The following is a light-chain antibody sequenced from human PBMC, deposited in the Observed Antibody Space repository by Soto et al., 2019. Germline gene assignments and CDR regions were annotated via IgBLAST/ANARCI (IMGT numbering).Light chain of an antibody. J-gene: IGKJ2*01. CDR2: ASS. CDR1: QCLSSY. V-gene: IGKV3-11*01. CDR3: QQRSNWL. Sequence: EVLLTQSPVSLSSSPGERASLSCRASQCLSSYLAWYQQIPGQPPRLLIYASSNMAAGVPARFSGSRSGTDFTLPICGLEPEDFAVYYCQQRSNWLFGPGDKVDIK.